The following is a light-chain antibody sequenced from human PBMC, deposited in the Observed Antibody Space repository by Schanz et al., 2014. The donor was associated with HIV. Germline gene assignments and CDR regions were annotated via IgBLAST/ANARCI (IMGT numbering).Light chain of an antibody. V-gene: IGLV2-14*01. CDR1: SSDIGDDNY. CDR2: EVS. J-gene: IGLJ2*01. Sequence: QSALTQPASVSGYPGQSITLSCAGSSSDIGDDNYVSWYQQHAGAAPKLIIYEVSERPSGVSSRFSGSKSGNTASLTISGXQAEDEADYYCSSYTSSSTVVFGGGTKLTVL. CDR3: SSYTSSSTVV.